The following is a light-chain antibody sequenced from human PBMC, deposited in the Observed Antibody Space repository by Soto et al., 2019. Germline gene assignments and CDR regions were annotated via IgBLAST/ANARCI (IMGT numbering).Light chain of an antibody. CDR3: QQLKSYPIT. J-gene: IGKJ5*01. CDR1: QDINIY. Sequence: DIQMTQPPSSLFASVGDRVTITCQATQDINIYLNWYQQKPGKAPNLLIYDASNLQSGVPSRFSGSGSGTEFTLTISSLQPEDFAIYYCQQLKSYPITFGQGTRLEI. V-gene: IGKV1-9*01. CDR2: DAS.